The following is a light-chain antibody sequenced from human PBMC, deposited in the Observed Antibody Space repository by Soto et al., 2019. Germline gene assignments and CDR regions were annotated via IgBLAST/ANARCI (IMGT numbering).Light chain of an antibody. CDR3: ATWDRSLSAGV. V-gene: IGLV1-51*01. Sequence: QSVLTQPPSVSAAPGQKVTISCSGSSSNIRNNYVSWYQHFPEAAPKLLIYDNDKRPSGIPDRFSGSKSGTSATLGITGLQTGDEADYYCATWDRSLSAGVFGGGTNLTVL. CDR2: DND. CDR1: SSNIRNNY. J-gene: IGLJ2*01.